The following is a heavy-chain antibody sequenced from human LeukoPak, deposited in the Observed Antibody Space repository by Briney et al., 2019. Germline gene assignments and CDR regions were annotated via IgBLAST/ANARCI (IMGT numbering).Heavy chain of an antibody. CDR1: GGTFSSYA. J-gene: IGHJ6*03. Sequence: SVEVSCKASGGTFSSYAISWVRQAPGQGLEWMGGIIPIFGTANYAQKFQGRVTITTDESTSTAYMELSSLRSEDTAVYYCARGTTSTSTLDAYYYYYYMDVWGKGTTVTVSS. D-gene: IGHD4-11*01. CDR2: IIPIFGTA. CDR3: ARGTTSTSTLDAYYYYYYMDV. V-gene: IGHV1-69*05.